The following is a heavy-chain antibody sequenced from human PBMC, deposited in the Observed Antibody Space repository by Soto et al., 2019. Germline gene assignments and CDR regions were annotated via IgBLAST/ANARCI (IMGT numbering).Heavy chain of an antibody. J-gene: IGHJ4*02. V-gene: IGHV1-2*04. CDR2: INPNSGGT. CDR1: GYTFTGYY. D-gene: IGHD2-15*01. CDR3: AIVAIGYCSGGSCLGPFDY. Sequence: ASVKVSCKASGYTFTGYYMHWVRQAPGQGLEWMGWINPNSGGTNYAQKFQGWVTMTRDTSISTAYMELSRLRSDDTAVYYCAIVAIGYCSGGSCLGPFDYWGQGTLVTVSS.